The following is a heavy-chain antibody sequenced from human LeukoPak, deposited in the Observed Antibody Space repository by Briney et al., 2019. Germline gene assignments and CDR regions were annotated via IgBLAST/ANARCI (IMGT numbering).Heavy chain of an antibody. D-gene: IGHD6-13*01. V-gene: IGHV4-34*01. J-gene: IGHJ4*02. Sequence: SETLSLTCAVYGGSFSGYYWSWIRQPPGKGLEWIGEINHSGSTNYNPSLKSRVTISVDTSKNQFSLKLSSVTAADTAVYYCARVGGYSSSWGWTILWGQGTLVTVSS. CDR2: INHSGST. CDR1: GGSFSGYY. CDR3: ARVGGYSSSWGWTIL.